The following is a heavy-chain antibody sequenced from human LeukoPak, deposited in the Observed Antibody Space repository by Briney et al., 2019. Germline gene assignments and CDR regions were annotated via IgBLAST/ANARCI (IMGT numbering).Heavy chain of an antibody. CDR1: GGSISSYY. CDR2: IYYSGST. D-gene: IGHD5-24*01. V-gene: IGHV4-59*01. CDR3: ARERMAIFDY. J-gene: IGHJ4*02. Sequence: SETLSLTCTVSGGSISSYYWSWIRQPPGKGLEWIGYIYYSGSTNYNPSLKSRVTIPVDTSKNQFSLKLSSVTAADTAVYYCARERMAIFDYWGQGTLVTVSS.